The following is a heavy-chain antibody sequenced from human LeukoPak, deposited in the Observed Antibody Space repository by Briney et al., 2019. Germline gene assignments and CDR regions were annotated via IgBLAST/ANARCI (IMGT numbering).Heavy chain of an antibody. CDR3: AREFTGVVVETFDY. V-gene: IGHV1-18*01. CDR2: ISAYNGNT. D-gene: IGHD2-15*01. Sequence: GASVKVSCKASSYTFTSYGIGWVRQAPGRGLEWMGWISAYNGNTNYAQKFQGRVTLTRDMSTSTDYLELRSLRSDDTAVYYCAREFTGVVVETFDYWGQGTPVTVSS. J-gene: IGHJ4*02. CDR1: SYTFTSYG.